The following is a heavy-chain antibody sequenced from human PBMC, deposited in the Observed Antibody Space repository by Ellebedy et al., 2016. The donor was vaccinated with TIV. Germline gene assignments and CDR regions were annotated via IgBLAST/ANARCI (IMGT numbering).Heavy chain of an antibody. CDR3: ARDRNSNLYYYYYMDV. CDR1: GFTFSSYG. CDR2: IWYDGSNK. J-gene: IGHJ6*03. V-gene: IGHV3-33*01. Sequence: GESLKISXAASGFTFSSYGMHWVRQAPGKGLEWVAVIWYDGSNKYYADSVKGRFTISRDNSKNTLYLQMNSLRAEDTAVYYCARDRNSNLYYYYYMDVWGKGTTVTVSS. D-gene: IGHD4-11*01.